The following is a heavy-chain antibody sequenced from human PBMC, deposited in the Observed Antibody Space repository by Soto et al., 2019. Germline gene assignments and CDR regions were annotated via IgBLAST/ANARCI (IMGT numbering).Heavy chain of an antibody. CDR2: IYYSGST. Sequence: SETLSITCTFSGFSISSSGYYWGWIRQPPGRGLEWIGSIYYSGSTYYNPSLKSRVTISVDTSKNQFSLKLSSVTAADTAVYYCARQLYYYDSSGYYPPAPYFDYWGQGTLVTVSS. V-gene: IGHV4-39*01. D-gene: IGHD3-22*01. CDR1: GFSISSSGYY. J-gene: IGHJ4*02. CDR3: ARQLYYYDSSGYYPPAPYFDY.